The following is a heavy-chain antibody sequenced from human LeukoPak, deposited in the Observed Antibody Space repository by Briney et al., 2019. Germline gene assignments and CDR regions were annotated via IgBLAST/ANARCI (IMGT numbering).Heavy chain of an antibody. CDR3: AEDRRDFGVAHFDY. Sequence: GGSLRLSCAASGFTFNNYPMSWVRQAPGKGLEWISVISGSSVDIAYAEYVKGRFTIFRDNSKNTLYLQMNSLRAEDTAVYYCAEDRRDFGVAHFDYWGQGTLVTVSS. CDR2: ISGSSVDI. J-gene: IGHJ4*02. CDR1: GFTFNNYP. D-gene: IGHD3-3*01. V-gene: IGHV3-23*01.